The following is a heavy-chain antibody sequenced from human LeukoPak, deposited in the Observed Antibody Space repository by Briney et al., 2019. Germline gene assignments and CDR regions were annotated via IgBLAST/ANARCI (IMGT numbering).Heavy chain of an antibody. CDR2: IYPGDSDT. J-gene: IGHJ3*02. CDR1: EYSFTSYW. V-gene: IGHV5-51*01. D-gene: IGHD2-2*02. Sequence: GEPLKISCKGSEYSFTSYWIGWGRQMPGKGLEWRGIIYPGDSDTRYSPSFQGQVTISADKSISTAYLQWSSLKASDTAMYYCARFGCSSTSCYIRPTDAFDIWGQGTMVTVSS. CDR3: ARFGCSSTSCYIRPTDAFDI.